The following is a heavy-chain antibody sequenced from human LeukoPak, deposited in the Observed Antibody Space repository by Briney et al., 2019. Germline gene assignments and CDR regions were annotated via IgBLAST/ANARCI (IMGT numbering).Heavy chain of an antibody. Sequence: CGATLVTSAQTRTLTCTFSVFSLSTTRGGVGGCGQHSGKAVEWLALVYWNDDKRYISSLNSRLTITKDTSKNQVVLTMTNMDAVDTATYYRADRPPTGRKAFDIWGNGTMVTVSS. V-gene: IGHV2-5*01. D-gene: IGHD1-1*01. CDR1: VFSLSTTRGG. CDR2: VYWNDDK. J-gene: IGHJ3*02. CDR3: ADRPPTGRKAFDI.